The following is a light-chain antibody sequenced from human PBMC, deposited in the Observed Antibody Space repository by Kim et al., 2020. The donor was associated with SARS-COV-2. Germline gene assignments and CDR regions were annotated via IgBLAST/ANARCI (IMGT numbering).Light chain of an antibody. CDR1: QSVSSN. CDR3: QQYNNWPPYT. J-gene: IGKJ2*01. CDR2: GAS. Sequence: EIVMTQSPATLSVSPGERATLSCRASQSVSSNLAWYQQKPGQAPRLLIYGASTRATDIPARFSGSGSGTEFTLTISSLQSEDFAVYYCQQYNNWPPYTFGQGTKLE. V-gene: IGKV3-15*01.